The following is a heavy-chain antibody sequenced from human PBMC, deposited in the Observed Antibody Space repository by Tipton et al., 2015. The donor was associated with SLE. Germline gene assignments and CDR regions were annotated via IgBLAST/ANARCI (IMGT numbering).Heavy chain of an antibody. J-gene: IGHJ3*02. D-gene: IGHD4-11*01. CDR2: LSGSGDVT. V-gene: IGHV3-23*01. Sequence: SLRLSCAASPFTFSNCGMHWVRQAPGKGLEWVSGLSGSGDVTDFADSVKGRFTISRDNSKNTVYLQMNSLRTEDTAVYYCVRETNDYGNYNSFDMWGQGTTVTVSP. CDR1: PFTFSNCG. CDR3: VRETNDYGNYNSFDM.